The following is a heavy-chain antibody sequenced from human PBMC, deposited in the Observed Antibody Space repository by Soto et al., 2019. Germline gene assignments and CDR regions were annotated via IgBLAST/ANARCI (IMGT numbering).Heavy chain of an antibody. CDR1: GLTFRSNW. V-gene: IGHV3-7*03. CDR3: ASSGYYSSSFDFDY. Sequence: EVQLVESGGGLVQPGGSLRLSCAASGLTFRSNWMSWVRQARGKGLEWVANRKQDGSEKYYVDSVKGRFTISRDNAKNSLYLQMNSLRAEDTAVYYCASSGYYSSSFDFDYWGQGTLVTVSS. J-gene: IGHJ4*02. D-gene: IGHD6-6*01. CDR2: RKQDGSEK.